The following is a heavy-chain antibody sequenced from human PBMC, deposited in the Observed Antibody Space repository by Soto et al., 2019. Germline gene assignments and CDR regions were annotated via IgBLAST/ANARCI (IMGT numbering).Heavy chain of an antibody. J-gene: IGHJ3*02. CDR1: GGSVSSGAYY. CDR2: IYYSGST. D-gene: IGHD5-12*01. CDR3: ARARLRAVYAFDI. V-gene: IGHV4-31*03. Sequence: PSETLSLTCTVSGGSVSSGAYYWTWIRQRPGKGLEWIGYIYYSGSTYYRPSLKSRLSISLDTSKNQFSLRLSSVTAADTAMYYCARARLRAVYAFDIWGQGTMVTVS.